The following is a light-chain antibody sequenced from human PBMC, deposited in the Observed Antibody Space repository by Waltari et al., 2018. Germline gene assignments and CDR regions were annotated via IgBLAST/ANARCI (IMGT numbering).Light chain of an antibody. V-gene: IGLV3-19*01. CDR2: GKN. CDR3: TPRDTTTYHLGV. J-gene: IGLJ3*02. Sequence: SSELTQDPAVSVALGQTVRITCQGDSLRHYYANWYQQKPGQAPVLVIYGKNSRPCVFPDRFSSSTSGNTASLIITGAQAEDEADYYCTPRDTTTYHLGVFGGGTKLTVL. CDR1: SLRHYY.